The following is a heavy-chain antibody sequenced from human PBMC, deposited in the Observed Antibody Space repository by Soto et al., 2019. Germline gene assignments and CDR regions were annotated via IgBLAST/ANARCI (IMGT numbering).Heavy chain of an antibody. CDR2: IFYSGSS. J-gene: IGHJ4*02. CDR1: GGSVNSYY. Sequence: SETLSLTCTVSGGSVNSYYWSWIRQPPGKGLEWIGYIFYSGSSNYNPSLKSRVTMSVDMSKNQFSLKLNSVTAADTAVYYCARVFPSYCGGDCSYFDSWGQGALVTVS. CDR3: ARVFPSYCGGDCSYFDS. V-gene: IGHV4-59*02. D-gene: IGHD2-21*02.